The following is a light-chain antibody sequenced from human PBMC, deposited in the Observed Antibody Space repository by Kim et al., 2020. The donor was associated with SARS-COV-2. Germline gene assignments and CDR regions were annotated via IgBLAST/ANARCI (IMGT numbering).Light chain of an antibody. V-gene: IGLV3-25*03. J-gene: IGLJ3*02. Sequence: SYELTQPPSVSVSPRQTARITCSGDALPKQYAYWYQQKPGQAPVLVIYKDSERPSGIPERFSGSSSGTTVTLTISGVQAEDEADYYCQSADSSGTHWVFG. CDR2: KDS. CDR3: QSADSSGTHWV. CDR1: ALPKQY.